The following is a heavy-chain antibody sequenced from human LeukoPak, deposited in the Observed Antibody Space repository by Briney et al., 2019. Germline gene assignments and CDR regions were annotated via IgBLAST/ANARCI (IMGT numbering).Heavy chain of an antibody. Sequence: GRSLRLSCAASGFTFSSYAMHWVRQAPGKGLEWVAVISYDGSNKYYADSVKGRFTISRDNSKNSLYLQMNSLRAEDTAVYYCARDLVVVATRYNYYYYYGMDVWGQGTTVTVSS. CDR2: ISYDGSNK. CDR1: GFTFSSYA. CDR3: ARDLVVVATRYNYYYYYGMDV. J-gene: IGHJ6*02. V-gene: IGHV3-30-3*01. D-gene: IGHD5-12*01.